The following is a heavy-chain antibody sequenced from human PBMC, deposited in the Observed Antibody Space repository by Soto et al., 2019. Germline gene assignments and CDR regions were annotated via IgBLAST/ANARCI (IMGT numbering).Heavy chain of an antibody. V-gene: IGHV3-9*01. CDR3: VKDESINWYSGHFRH. D-gene: IGHD6-13*01. Sequence: SLRLSCAASGFTFDDYAMHWVRQVPGKGLEWVSGINWNSGSIGYADSVKGRFAISRDNAKNSLHLQMNSLRAEDTAFYYCVKDESINWYSGHFRHWGQGTLVTV. CDR2: INWNSGSI. J-gene: IGHJ1*01. CDR1: GFTFDDYA.